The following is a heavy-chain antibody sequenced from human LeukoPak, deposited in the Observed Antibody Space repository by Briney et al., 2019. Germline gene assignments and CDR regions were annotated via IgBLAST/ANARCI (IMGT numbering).Heavy chain of an antibody. V-gene: IGHV4-34*01. CDR3: ANANFDWLPGDY. Sequence: SETLSLTCAVYGGSFSGYYGSWIRQPPGEGLEWIGEINHSGSTNYNPSLKSRVTISVDTSKNQFSLKLSSVTAADTAVYYCANANFDWLPGDYWGQGTLVTVSS. D-gene: IGHD3-9*01. CDR2: INHSGST. J-gene: IGHJ4*02. CDR1: GGSFSGYY.